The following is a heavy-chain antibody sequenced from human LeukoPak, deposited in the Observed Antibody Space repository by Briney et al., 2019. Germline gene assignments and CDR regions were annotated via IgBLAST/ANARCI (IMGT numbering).Heavy chain of an antibody. CDR1: GFTVSSNE. J-gene: IGHJ4*02. D-gene: IGHD5-24*01. Sequence: GGSLRLSCAASGFTVSSNEMSWVRQAPGKGLEWVSSISGGSTYYADSRKGRFTISRDNSKNTLYLQMNSLRAEDTAVYYCASRQFANFYFDYWGQGTLVTVSS. V-gene: IGHV3-38-3*01. CDR3: ASRQFANFYFDY. CDR2: ISGGST.